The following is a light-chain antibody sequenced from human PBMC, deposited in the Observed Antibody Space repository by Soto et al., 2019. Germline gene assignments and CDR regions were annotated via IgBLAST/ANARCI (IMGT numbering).Light chain of an antibody. V-gene: IGLV2-23*02. J-gene: IGLJ2*01. CDR2: EVN. Sequence: QSALTQPASVSGSPGQSITISCAGTTSDVGNYHLVSWYQRLPGEAPKLMIYEVNKRPSGVSNRFSGSKSGNTASLTISGLQAEDEGDYYCCSYAGNNILVFGGGTKLTVL. CDR1: TSDVGNYHL. CDR3: CSYAGNNILV.